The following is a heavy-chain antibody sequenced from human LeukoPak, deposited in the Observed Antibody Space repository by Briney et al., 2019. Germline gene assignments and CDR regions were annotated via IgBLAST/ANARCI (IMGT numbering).Heavy chain of an antibody. V-gene: IGHV3-48*03. CDR2: ISSSGSTI. J-gene: IGHJ4*02. D-gene: IGHD4-23*01. Sequence: GGSLRLSCAASGFTVSSNYMNWVRQAPGKGLEWVSYISSSGSTIYYADSAKGRFTISRDNARNSLYLQMNSLRAEDTAVYYCARDYGGKWLDYWGQGTLVTVSS. CDR1: GFTVSSNY. CDR3: ARDYGGKWLDY.